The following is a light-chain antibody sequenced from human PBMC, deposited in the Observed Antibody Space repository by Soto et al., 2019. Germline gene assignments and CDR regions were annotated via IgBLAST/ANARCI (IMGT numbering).Light chain of an antibody. V-gene: IGLV2-14*01. J-gene: IGLJ3*02. CDR3: RAYTARSTLV. CDR1: MRDVGAYNL. CDR2: EVR. Sequence: SVLTQPASVSGSAGQSITISCSGTMRDVGAYNLVSWYKQHPGTAPKLIIYEVRNRPSGISSRFYGSRSANTASLTISGLHSEHEGDYYCRAYTARSTLVFGGRTKVTVL.